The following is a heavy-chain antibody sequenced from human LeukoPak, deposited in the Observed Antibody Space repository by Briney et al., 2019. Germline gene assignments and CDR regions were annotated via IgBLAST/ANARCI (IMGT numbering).Heavy chain of an antibody. CDR1: GGSISSYY. CDR2: IYYSGST. J-gene: IGHJ3*02. CDR3: ATDSSSWADAFDI. D-gene: IGHD6-13*01. Sequence: SETLSLTCTVSGGSISSYYWSWIRQPPGKGLEWIGYIYYSGSTNYNPSLKSRVTISVDTSKNQFSLKLSSVTAADTAVYYCATDSSSWADAFDIWGQGTMVTVSS. V-gene: IGHV4-59*01.